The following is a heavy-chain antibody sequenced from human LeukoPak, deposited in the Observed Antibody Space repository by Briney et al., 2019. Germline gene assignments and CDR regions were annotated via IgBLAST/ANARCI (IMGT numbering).Heavy chain of an antibody. J-gene: IGHJ4*02. D-gene: IGHD6-19*01. CDR1: GFTFTSSS. Sequence: GGSLRLSSVDSGFTFTSSSMYWVRQAPGKGLEWVSSISSSSSYIYYADSVKGRFTISRDNAKNSLYLQMNSLRAEDTAVYYCARVGHSSGCYLYDYWGQGTLVTVSS. CDR3: ARVGHSSGCYLYDY. CDR2: ISSSSSYI. V-gene: IGHV3-21*03.